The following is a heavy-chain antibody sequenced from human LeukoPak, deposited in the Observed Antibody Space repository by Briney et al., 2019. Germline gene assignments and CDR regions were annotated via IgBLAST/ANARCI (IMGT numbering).Heavy chain of an antibody. V-gene: IGHV3-7*01. CDR2: IKQDGSEK. Sequence: GGSLRLSCAASGFTFSSYWMSWVRQAPGKGLEWVANIKQDGSEKYYVDSEKGRFTISRDNAKNSLYLQMNSLRAEDTAVYYCARDARRYNWNDRGNFDYWGQGTLVTVSS. CDR3: ARDARRYNWNDRGNFDY. J-gene: IGHJ4*02. CDR1: GFTFSSYW. D-gene: IGHD1-1*01.